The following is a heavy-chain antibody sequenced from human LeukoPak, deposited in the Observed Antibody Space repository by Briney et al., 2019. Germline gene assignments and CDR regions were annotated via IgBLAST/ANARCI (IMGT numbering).Heavy chain of an antibody. CDR1: GYSFTSYW. J-gene: IGHJ3*02. CDR2: IYPGDSDT. Sequence: GESLKISCKGSGYSFTSYWIGWVRQMPGKGLEWMGIIYPGDSDTRYSPSFRGQVTISADKSISTAYLQWSSLKASDTAMYYCAITEIGYCSGGSCDDAFDIWGQGTMVTVSS. CDR3: AITEIGYCSGGSCDDAFDI. V-gene: IGHV5-51*01. D-gene: IGHD2-15*01.